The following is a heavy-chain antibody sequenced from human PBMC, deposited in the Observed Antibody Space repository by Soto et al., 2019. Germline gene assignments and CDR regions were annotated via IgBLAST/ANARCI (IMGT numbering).Heavy chain of an antibody. Sequence: QLQLQESGPGLVKPSETLSLTCTVSGGSISSSSYYWGWIRQPPGKGLEWIGSIYYSGSTYYNPSLKSRVTISVDTSKNQFSLKLSSVTAADTAVYYCARRRVRGVFYGMDVWGQGTTVTVSS. J-gene: IGHJ6*02. CDR1: GGSISSSSYY. CDR3: ARRRVRGVFYGMDV. CDR2: IYYSGST. V-gene: IGHV4-39*01. D-gene: IGHD3-10*01.